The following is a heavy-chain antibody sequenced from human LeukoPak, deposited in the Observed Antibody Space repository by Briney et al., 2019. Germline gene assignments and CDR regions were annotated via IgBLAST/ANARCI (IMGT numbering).Heavy chain of an antibody. D-gene: IGHD5-12*01. CDR1: GDSISSFY. J-gene: IGHJ4*02. Sequence: KPSETPSLTCTVSGDSISSFYWGWIRQPPGKGLEWIGYIYYSGSTNYNPSLKSRVTISVDTSKSQFSLKLSSVTAADTAVYYCARLGGYGYFDYWGQGTLVTVSS. V-gene: IGHV4-59*01. CDR2: IYYSGST. CDR3: ARLGGYGYFDY.